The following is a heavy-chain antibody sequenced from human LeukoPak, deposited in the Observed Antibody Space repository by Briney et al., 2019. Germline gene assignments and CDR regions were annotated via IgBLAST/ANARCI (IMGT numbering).Heavy chain of an antibody. CDR3: ARDAFGRSGFDY. Sequence: SETLSLTCTVSGDSISSYYWSWIRQPPGKGLEWIGCIYYSGSTKYNPSLKSRVTISRDTSKNQFSLKLSSVTAADTAVYYCARDAFGRSGFDYWGQGTPVTVSS. D-gene: IGHD3-3*02. CDR1: GDSISSYY. CDR2: IYYSGST. V-gene: IGHV4-59*01. J-gene: IGHJ4*02.